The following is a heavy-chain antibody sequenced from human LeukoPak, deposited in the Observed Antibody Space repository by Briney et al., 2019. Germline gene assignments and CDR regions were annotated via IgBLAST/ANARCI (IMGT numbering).Heavy chain of an antibody. V-gene: IGHV3-33*01. CDR3: ARPESGNYYFDY. D-gene: IGHD1-26*01. J-gene: IGHJ4*02. CDR1: GFTFSSYG. Sequence: GGSLRLSCAASGFTFSSYGMHWVRQAPGKGLEWVALIWYDGSNKYHADSVKGRFTISRDNSKNTLYLQMNSLRAEDTAVYYGARPESGNYYFDYWGQGTLVTVSS. CDR2: IWYDGSNK.